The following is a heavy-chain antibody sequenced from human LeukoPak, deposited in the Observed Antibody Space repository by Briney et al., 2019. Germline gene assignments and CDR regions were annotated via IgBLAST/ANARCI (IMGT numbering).Heavy chain of an antibody. J-gene: IGHJ3*02. CDR2: VYYSGST. V-gene: IGHV4-59*01. Sequence: PSETLSLTCTVSRGSISSFYWSWIRQAPGKGLEWIGHVYYSGSTYYNPSLKSRVTMSFDTSKNQFSLKLSYVTAADTALYYCARQTADYIVAFDIWGQGTMVTVSS. CDR1: RGSISSFY. D-gene: IGHD4-11*01. CDR3: ARQTADYIVAFDI.